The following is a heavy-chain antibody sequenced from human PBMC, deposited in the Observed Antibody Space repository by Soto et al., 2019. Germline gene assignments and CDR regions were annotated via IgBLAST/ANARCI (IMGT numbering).Heavy chain of an antibody. J-gene: IGHJ4*02. CDR1: GASISSSEW. D-gene: IGHD3-16*01. CDR3: ARDFKAPNDAWAFDF. CDR2: ISHSGTT. V-gene: IGHV4-4*02. Sequence: QVQLQESGPGLVMPSGTLSLTCAVSGASISSSEWWNWVRQSPGEGLEWIGEISHSGTTIYNPSLKSRVTISVDVSKNHFSLKMTSVTAADTAVYYCARDFKAPNDAWAFDFWGQGTLVTVSS.